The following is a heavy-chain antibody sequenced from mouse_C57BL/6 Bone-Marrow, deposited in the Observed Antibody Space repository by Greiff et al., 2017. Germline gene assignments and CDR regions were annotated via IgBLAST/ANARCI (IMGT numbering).Heavy chain of an antibody. D-gene: IGHD2-4*01. CDR2: IYPRSGNT. Sequence: VQLQQSGAELARPGASVKLSCKASGYTFTSYGISWVKQRTGQGLEWNGEIYPRSGNTYYNEKFKGKATLTADKSSSTAYMELRSLTSEDSAVYFCARGIYYDYDAGFAYWGQGTLVTVSA. V-gene: IGHV1-81*01. CDR3: ARGIYYDYDAGFAY. J-gene: IGHJ3*01. CDR1: GYTFTSYG.